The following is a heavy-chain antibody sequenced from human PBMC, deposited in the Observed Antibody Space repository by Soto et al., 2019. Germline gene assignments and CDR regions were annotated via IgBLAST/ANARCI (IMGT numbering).Heavy chain of an antibody. D-gene: IGHD3-22*01. J-gene: IGHJ4*02. V-gene: IGHV1-18*04. CDR2: ISGHNGNT. CDR3: ARHRFNYYDDTVYYYFDY. Sequence: ASVKVSCKASGYSFTSYGISWVRQAPGQGPEWMGWISGHNGNTNHPQSLQGRVTMTTDTSRNTAYMEPRSLRSDETAVYYCARHRFNYYDDTVYYYFDYWGQGTLVTVSS. CDR1: GYSFTSYG.